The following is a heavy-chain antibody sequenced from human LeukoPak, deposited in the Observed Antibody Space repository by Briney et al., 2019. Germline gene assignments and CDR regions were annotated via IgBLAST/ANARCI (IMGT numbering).Heavy chain of an antibody. V-gene: IGHV4-39*07. CDR3: ARVSYDSSGYYYAFDI. D-gene: IGHD3-22*01. J-gene: IGHJ3*02. Sequence: PSETLSLTCTVSGGSISSSSYYWGWIRQPPGKGLEWIGRIDYSGSTYYNPSLKSRVTISVVTSKNQFSLKLSSVTAADTAVYYCARVSYDSSGYYYAFDIWGQGTMVTVSS. CDR2: IDYSGST. CDR1: GGSISSSSYY.